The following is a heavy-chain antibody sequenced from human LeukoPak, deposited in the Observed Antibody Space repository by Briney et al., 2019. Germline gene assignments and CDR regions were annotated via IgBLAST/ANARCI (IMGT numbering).Heavy chain of an antibody. CDR1: GFTFSSYE. V-gene: IGHV3-21*01. J-gene: IGHJ4*02. CDR3: ARGYSSGWPKLYYFDY. Sequence: PGGSLRLSCAASGFTFSSYEMNWVRQAPGKGLEWVSSISSSSSYIYYADSVKGRFTISRDNAKNSLYLQMNSLRAEDTAVYYCARGYSSGWPKLYYFDYWGQGTLVTVSS. D-gene: IGHD6-19*01. CDR2: ISSSSSYI.